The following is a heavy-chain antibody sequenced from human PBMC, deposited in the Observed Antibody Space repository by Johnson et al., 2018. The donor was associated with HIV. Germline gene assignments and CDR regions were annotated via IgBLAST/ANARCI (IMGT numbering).Heavy chain of an antibody. V-gene: IGHV3-9*01. D-gene: IGHD6-19*01. J-gene: IGHJ3*02. CDR1: GFTFDDYA. CDR3: ARDHGWSRGWLFDAFDI. Sequence: VQLVESGGGVVQPGGSLRLSCAASGFTFDDYAMHWVRQAPGKGLEWVSGISWNSGSIGYADSVKGRFTISRDNAKNSLYLQMNSLRPGDTAVYYCARDHGWSRGWLFDAFDIWGQGTMVTVSS. CDR2: ISWNSGSI.